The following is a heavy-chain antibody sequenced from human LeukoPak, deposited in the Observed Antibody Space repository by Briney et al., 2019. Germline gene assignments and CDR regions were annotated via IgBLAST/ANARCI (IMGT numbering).Heavy chain of an antibody. CDR2: IYKSGST. Sequence: SETLSLTCTVSGGSIGSYYWTWIRQPPGKGLEWIGYIYKSGSTNYNPSFKSRVTISDDTSKNQFSLKLSSVTAADTAVYYCARVLYYYDSSGYFWWFDPWGQGTLVTVSS. J-gene: IGHJ5*02. CDR1: GGSIGSYY. CDR3: ARVLYYYDSSGYFWWFDP. V-gene: IGHV4-59*01. D-gene: IGHD3-22*01.